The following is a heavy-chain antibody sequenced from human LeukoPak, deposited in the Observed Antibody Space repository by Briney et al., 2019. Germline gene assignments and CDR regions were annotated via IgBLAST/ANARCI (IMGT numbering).Heavy chain of an antibody. CDR1: GYTFTGYY. CDR2: INPNSGGT. D-gene: IGHD2-2*01. J-gene: IGHJ3*02. V-gene: IGHV1-2*02. CDR3: ARKWPRSTSCCRDAFDI. Sequence: VASVKVSCTASGYTFTGYYMHWVRQAPGQGLEWMGWINPNSGGTNYAQKFQGRVTMTRDTSISTAYMELSRLRSDDTAVYYCARKWPRSTSCCRDAFDIWGQGTMVTVSS.